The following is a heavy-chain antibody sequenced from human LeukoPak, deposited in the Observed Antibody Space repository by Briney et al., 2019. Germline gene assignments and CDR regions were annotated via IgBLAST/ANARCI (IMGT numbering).Heavy chain of an antibody. CDR3: AKDIFDYRSSGYWSYYYYGMDV. Sequence: SETLSLTCTVSGGSISSYYWSWIRQPPGKGLEWIGYIYYSGSTNYNPSVKSRVAMSVDTSKKQFSLKLSSLTAEDTALYYCAKDIFDYRSSGYWSYYYYGMDVWGQGTTVTVSS. CDR1: GGSISSYY. V-gene: IGHV4-59*01. J-gene: IGHJ6*02. D-gene: IGHD3-22*01. CDR2: IYYSGST.